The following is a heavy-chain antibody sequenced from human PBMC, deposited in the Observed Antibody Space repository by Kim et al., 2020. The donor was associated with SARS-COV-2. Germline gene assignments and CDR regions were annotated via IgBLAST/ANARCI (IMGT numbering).Heavy chain of an antibody. D-gene: IGHD3-10*01. CDR1: GGSISSSNW. CDR3: ARDLDGSGSYAYYGMDV. V-gene: IGHV4-4*02. J-gene: IGHJ6*02. Sequence: SETLSLTCAVSGGSISSSNWWSGVRQPPGKGLEWIGEIYHSGSTNYNPSLKSRVTISVDKSKNQFSLKLSSVTAADTAVYYCARDLDGSGSYAYYGMDVWGQGTTVTVSS. CDR2: IYHSGST.